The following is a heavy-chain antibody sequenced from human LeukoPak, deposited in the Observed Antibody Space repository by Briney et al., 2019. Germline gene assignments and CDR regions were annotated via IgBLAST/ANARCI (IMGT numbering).Heavy chain of an antibody. V-gene: IGHV3-9*01. D-gene: IGHD6-6*01. CDR2: ISWNSGSI. CDR3: ARAKSIAARSFDY. J-gene: IGHJ4*02. CDR1: GFTFDDYA. Sequence: PGGSLRLSCAASGFTFDDYAMHWVRQAPGKGLEWVSGISWNSGSIGYADSVKGRFTISRDNAKNSLYLQMNSLRAEDTAVYYCARAKSIAARSFDYWGQGTLVTVSS.